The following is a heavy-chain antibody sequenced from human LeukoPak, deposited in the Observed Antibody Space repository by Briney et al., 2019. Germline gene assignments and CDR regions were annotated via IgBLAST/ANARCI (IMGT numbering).Heavy chain of an antibody. D-gene: IGHD1-26*01. V-gene: IGHV2-70*11. J-gene: IGHJ4*02. CDR3: ARIRSGSYSMDY. CDR2: IDWDDDK. Sequence: SGPTLGKPTQTLTLTCTFSVFSLSTSSMCVGWIRQPPGKALEWLARIDWDDDKYYSSSLKTRLTISKDTSKNQVVLTMTNMDPVDTATYHCARIRSGSYSMDYWGQGTLVIVSS. CDR1: VFSLSTSSMC.